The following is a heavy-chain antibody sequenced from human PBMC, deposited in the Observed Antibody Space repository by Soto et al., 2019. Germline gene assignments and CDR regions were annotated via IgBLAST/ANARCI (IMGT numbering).Heavy chain of an antibody. Sequence: QVQLVQSGAEMQQHGASVRVSCKASGGTFSKYALSWVRQAPGQGLEWLGGTIPMFGTPNYAQKFQGRVASASDESTATVYMELSSMRSEDTAVYFCARPLRDRNYYYGMAVWGQGTTVTVSS. CDR1: GGTFSKYA. CDR2: TIPMFGTP. D-gene: IGHD3-22*01. CDR3: ARPLRDRNYYYGMAV. J-gene: IGHJ6*02. V-gene: IGHV1-69*01.